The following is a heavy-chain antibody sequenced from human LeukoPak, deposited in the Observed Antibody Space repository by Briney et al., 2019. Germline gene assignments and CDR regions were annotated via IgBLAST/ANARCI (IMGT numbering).Heavy chain of an antibody. CDR1: GGSFSGYY. J-gene: IGHJ4*02. CDR2: INHSGST. D-gene: IGHD6-19*01. V-gene: IGHV4-34*01. Sequence: SETLSLTCAVYGGSFSGYYWSWIRQPPGKGLEWIGEINHSGSTNYNPSLESRVTISVDTSKNQFSLKLSSVTAADTAVYYCARAWGRAVARSFDYWGQGTLVTVSS. CDR3: ARAWGRAVARSFDY.